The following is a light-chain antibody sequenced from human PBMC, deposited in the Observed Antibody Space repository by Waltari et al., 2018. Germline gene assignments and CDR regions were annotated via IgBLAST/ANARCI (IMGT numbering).Light chain of an antibody. V-gene: IGKV3-20*01. Sequence: EIVLTQSPGTLSLSPGERASLSCRAGQSVDGSYLAWYQQKPGQAPRLLSYGASSRATGIPDRFSGSGSGTDFTLTMSRLEPEDFAVYYCQQYGRSPLTFGGGTKVEMK. J-gene: IGKJ4*01. CDR1: QSVDGSY. CDR3: QQYGRSPLT. CDR2: GAS.